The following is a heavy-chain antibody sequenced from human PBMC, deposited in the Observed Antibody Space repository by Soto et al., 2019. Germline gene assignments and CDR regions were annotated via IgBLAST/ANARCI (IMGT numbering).Heavy chain of an antibody. CDR2: IYYSGST. J-gene: IGHJ3*02. CDR1: GGSISSFY. D-gene: IGHD3-22*01. V-gene: IGHV4-59*01. CDR3: ARYCVYYYDSSGSNDAFDI. Sequence: SETLSLTCTVSGGSISSFYWTWIRQPPGKGLEYIGYIYYSGSTNYNPSLKSRVTISLDTSKSQFSLRLSSVTAADTAVYYCARYCVYYYDSSGSNDAFDIWGQGTMVTVSS.